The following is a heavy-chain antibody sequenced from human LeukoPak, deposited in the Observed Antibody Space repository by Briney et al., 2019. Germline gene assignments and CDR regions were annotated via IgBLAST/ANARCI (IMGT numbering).Heavy chain of an antibody. Sequence: GGSLRLSCAASGFTFSSYAMSWVRQAPGKGLEWVSAISGSGGSTYYADSVKGRFTISRDNSKNTLYLQMNSLRAEDTAVYYCARRIDGGDYYYYYGMDVWGQGTTVTVSS. J-gene: IGHJ6*02. V-gene: IGHV3-23*01. CDR1: GFTFSSYA. D-gene: IGHD3-16*01. CDR3: ARRIDGGDYYYYYGMDV. CDR2: ISGSGGST.